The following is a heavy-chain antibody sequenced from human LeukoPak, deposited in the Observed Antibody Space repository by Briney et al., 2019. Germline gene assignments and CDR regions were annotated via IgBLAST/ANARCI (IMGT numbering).Heavy chain of an antibody. CDR1: GFTFSEYY. CDR2: ISSSGSTI. Sequence: PGGSLRLSCAASGFTFSEYYMSWIRQAPGKGLEWVSYISSSGSTIYYADSVKGRFTISRDNAKNSLYLQMNSLRAEDTAVYYCARDWYYYDSSGYYYWGQGTLVTVSS. V-gene: IGHV3-11*01. CDR3: ARDWYYYDSSGYYY. D-gene: IGHD3-22*01. J-gene: IGHJ4*02.